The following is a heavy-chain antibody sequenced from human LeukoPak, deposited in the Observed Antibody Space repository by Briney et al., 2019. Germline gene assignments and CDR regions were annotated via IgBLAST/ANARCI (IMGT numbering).Heavy chain of an antibody. Sequence: ASVKVSCKASGYTLTNYGVSWVRQAPGQGLEWMGWNNSYNDDTDYAQKFQGRVTMTTDTSTSTAYMELRGLRSDDTAVYYCARVVRGIIQSKRSTWLDPWGQGTLVTVSS. CDR2: NNSYNDDT. V-gene: IGHV1-18*01. CDR1: GYTLTNYG. J-gene: IGHJ5*02. D-gene: IGHD3-10*01. CDR3: ARVVRGIIQSKRSTWLDP.